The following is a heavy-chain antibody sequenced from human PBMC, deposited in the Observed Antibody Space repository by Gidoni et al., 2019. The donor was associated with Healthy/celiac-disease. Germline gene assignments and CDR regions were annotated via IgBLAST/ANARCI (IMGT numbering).Heavy chain of an antibody. CDR3: ARSGIAAAGTSDGMDV. CDR1: GGTFSSYA. V-gene: IGHV1-69*01. CDR2: IIPIFGTA. J-gene: IGHJ6*02. D-gene: IGHD6-13*01. Sequence: QVQLVQSGAEVKKPGPSVKVSCKASGGTFSSYAISWVRQAPGQGLEWMGGIIPIFGTANDAQKFQGRVTITADESTSTAYMELSSLRSEDTAVYYCARSGIAAAGTSDGMDVWGQGTTVTVSS.